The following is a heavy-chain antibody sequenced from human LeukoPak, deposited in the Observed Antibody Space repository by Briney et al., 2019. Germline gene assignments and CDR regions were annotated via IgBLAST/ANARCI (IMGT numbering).Heavy chain of an antibody. V-gene: IGHV4-34*01. J-gene: IGHJ3*02. D-gene: IGHD1-26*01. CDR1: GGSFSGYY. CDR3: ARDLRVGASLDDAFDI. Sequence: SETLSLTCAVYGGSFSGYYWSWIRQPPGKGLEWIGEINHSGSTYYNPSLKSRISISVDTSKNHFSLIMSFVTAADTAVYYCARDLRVGASLDDAFDIWGQGTMVTVSS. CDR2: INHSGST.